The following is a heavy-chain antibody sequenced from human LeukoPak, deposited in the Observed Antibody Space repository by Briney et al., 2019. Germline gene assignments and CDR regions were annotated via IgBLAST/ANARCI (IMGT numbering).Heavy chain of an antibody. Sequence: PSETLSLTCTVSGGSIISPYWSSIRQPPGKGLEWIGYIYYSGSTNYNPSLKSRVTISVDTSKNQFSLKLSSATATETAVYYCARHSTRGANYYYGMDVWGQGTTVTVSS. CDR3: ARHSTRGANYYYGMDV. J-gene: IGHJ6*02. D-gene: IGHD3-16*01. CDR2: IYYSGST. V-gene: IGHV4-59*08. CDR1: GGSIISPY.